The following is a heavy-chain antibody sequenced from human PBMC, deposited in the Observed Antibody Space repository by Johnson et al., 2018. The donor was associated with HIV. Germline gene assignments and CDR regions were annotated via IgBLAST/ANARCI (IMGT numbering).Heavy chain of an antibody. D-gene: IGHD1-26*01. CDR1: GFTFSSYA. CDR2: ISYDGSNK. J-gene: IGHJ3*02. Sequence: VQLMESGGGVVRPGGSLRLSCAASGFTFSSYAMHWVRQAPGKGLEWVAVISYDGSNKYYADSVQGRFTISRDNSKNTLYLQMNSLRAEDTAVYYCARDGIGRGIVGANDAVDIWGQGTMVTVSS. CDR3: ARDGIGRGIVGANDAVDI. V-gene: IGHV3-30*04.